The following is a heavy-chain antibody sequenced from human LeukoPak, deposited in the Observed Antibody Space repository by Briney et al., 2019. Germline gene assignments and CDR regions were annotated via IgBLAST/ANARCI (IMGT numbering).Heavy chain of an antibody. Sequence: ASVKVSCKASGYTFTSYGISWVRQAPGQGLEWMGWISGNNGNTNYAQKSQGRVTMTTDTSTSTAYMEMRSLRSDDTAVYYCARDFFHGHCAGLSCFLLDYWGQGSLVTVSS. CDR2: ISGNNGNT. CDR3: ARDFFHGHCAGLSCFLLDY. V-gene: IGHV1-18*01. J-gene: IGHJ4*02. CDR1: GYTFTSYG. D-gene: IGHD2-15*01.